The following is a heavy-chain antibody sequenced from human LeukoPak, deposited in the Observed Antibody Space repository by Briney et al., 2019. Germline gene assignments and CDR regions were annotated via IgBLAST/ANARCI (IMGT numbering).Heavy chain of an antibody. V-gene: IGHV3-48*02. CDR1: GFTFSSYN. CDR2: ISRSSSSI. CDR3: ARDYGDHGEYFDC. Sequence: PGGSLRLSCAASGFTFSSYNMNWVRQAPGKGLEWVSYISRSSSSIYCADSVKGRFTISRDNAKNSVYLQMNSLSDEDTAVYRCARDYGDHGEYFDCWGQGTLVTVSS. J-gene: IGHJ4*02. D-gene: IGHD4-17*01.